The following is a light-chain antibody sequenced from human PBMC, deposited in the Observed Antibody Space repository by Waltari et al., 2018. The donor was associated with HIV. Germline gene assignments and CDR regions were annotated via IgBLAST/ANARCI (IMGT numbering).Light chain of an antibody. Sequence: QSALTQPASVSGSLGQSITISCIGTSSDIATYNYVSWYQHHPDKAPRLVLYDANSRSAGFPFRVSGSKSVNTASLTISGLQAEDEADYYCASYTITSTLVFGGGTKVTVL. J-gene: IGLJ3*02. CDR3: ASYTITSTLV. CDR1: SSDIATYNY. V-gene: IGLV2-14*01. CDR2: DAN.